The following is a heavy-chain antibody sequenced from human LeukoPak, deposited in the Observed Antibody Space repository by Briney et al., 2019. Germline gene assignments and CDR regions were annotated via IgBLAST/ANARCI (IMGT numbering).Heavy chain of an antibody. D-gene: IGHD3-16*02. CDR3: ATVFYDYVWGSYRGYFDY. V-gene: IGHV1-2*06. J-gene: IGHJ4*02. Sequence: GASVKVSCKASGYTFTGYYMHWVRQAPGQGLEWMGRINPNGGGTNYAQKFQGRVTMTRDTSISTAYMELSRLRSDDTAVYYCATVFYDYVWGSYRGYFDYWGQGTLVTVSS. CDR2: INPNGGGT. CDR1: GYTFTGYY.